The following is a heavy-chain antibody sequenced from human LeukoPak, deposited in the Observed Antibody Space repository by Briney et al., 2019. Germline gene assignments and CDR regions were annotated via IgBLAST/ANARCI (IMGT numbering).Heavy chain of an antibody. V-gene: IGHV1-2*02. Sequence: ASVKVSCKASGYTFTGYYMHWVRQAPGRGLEWMGWINPNSGGTNYAQKFQGRVTMTRDTSISTAYMELSRLRSDDTAVYYCERLPGYSSGWLDYWGQGTLVTVFS. CDR2: INPNSGGT. CDR1: GYTFTGYY. D-gene: IGHD6-19*01. J-gene: IGHJ4*02. CDR3: ERLPGYSSGWLDY.